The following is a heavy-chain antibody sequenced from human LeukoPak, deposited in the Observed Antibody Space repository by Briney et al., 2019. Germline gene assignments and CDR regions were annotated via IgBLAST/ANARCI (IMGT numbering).Heavy chain of an antibody. Sequence: GGSLRLSCVASAFTFSRCGMHWVRQAPGKGLEWVAVIYSDGRNAYYADSVEGRFTISRDNSKNTLYLQMNSLRAEDTAVYYCARAEPGLFDYWGLGTLVTVSS. CDR2: IYSDGRNA. CDR3: ARAEPGLFDY. V-gene: IGHV3-33*01. CDR1: AFTFSRCG. J-gene: IGHJ4*02.